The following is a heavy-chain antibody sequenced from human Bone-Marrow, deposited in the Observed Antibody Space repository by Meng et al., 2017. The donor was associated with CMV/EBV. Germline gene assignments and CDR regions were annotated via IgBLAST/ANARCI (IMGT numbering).Heavy chain of an antibody. Sequence: AISWVRKAPGQGLEWMGGIIPILGIANYAQKFQGRVTITADKSTSTAYMELSSLRSEDTAVYYCARVRVTIFGVVPKEGYYYYGMDVWGQGTMVTVSS. CDR3: ARVRVTIFGVVPKEGYYYYGMDV. CDR2: IIPILGIA. V-gene: IGHV1-69*10. D-gene: IGHD3-3*01. CDR1: A. J-gene: IGHJ6*02.